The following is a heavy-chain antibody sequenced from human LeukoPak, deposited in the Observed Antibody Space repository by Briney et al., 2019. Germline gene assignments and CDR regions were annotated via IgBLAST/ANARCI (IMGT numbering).Heavy chain of an antibody. V-gene: IGHV6-1*01. CDR2: TYYRSKWYN. CDR1: GDSVSSNSAA. D-gene: IGHD6-13*01. Sequence: SQTLSLACAISGDSVSSNSAAWNWIRQSPSRGLEWLGRTYYRSKWYNDYAVSVKSRITINPDTSKNQFSLQLNSVTPEDTAVYYCARDRSLVPWSSGYYYYYYMDVWGKGTTVTVSS. CDR3: ARDRSLVPWSSGYYYYYYMDV. J-gene: IGHJ6*03.